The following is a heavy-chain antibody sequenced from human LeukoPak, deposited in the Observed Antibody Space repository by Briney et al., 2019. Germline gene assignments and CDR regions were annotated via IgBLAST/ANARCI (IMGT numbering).Heavy chain of an antibody. CDR1: NYFISSGHY. Sequence: PSETLSLTCSVSNYFISSGHYWGWIRQPPGKGLEWIGNIHRSGNTNDNASLKSRILMTLDTSKNQFFLKLTSVTAADTAVYYCALYGYSHDGFDFWGQGTMVTVSS. J-gene: IGHJ3*01. D-gene: IGHD5-18*01. CDR3: ALYGYSHDGFDF. CDR2: IHRSGNT. V-gene: IGHV4-38-2*02.